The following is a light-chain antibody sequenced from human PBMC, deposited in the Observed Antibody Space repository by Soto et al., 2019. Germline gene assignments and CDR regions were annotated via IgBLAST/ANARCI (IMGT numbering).Light chain of an antibody. CDR2: EGS. J-gene: IGLJ2*01. CDR1: SSDVGSYNL. V-gene: IGLV2-23*01. CDR3: CSYAGSSTSRV. Sequence: QSALTQPASVSGSPGQSITISCTGTSSDVGSYNLVSWYQQHPGKAPKLMIYEGSKRPSGVSNRFSGSKSRNTASLTISGLQAEDEADYYCCSYAGSSTSRVFGGGTKLTVL.